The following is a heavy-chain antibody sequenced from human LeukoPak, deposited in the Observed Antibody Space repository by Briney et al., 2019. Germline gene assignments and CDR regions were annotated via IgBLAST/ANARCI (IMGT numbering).Heavy chain of an antibody. D-gene: IGHD5-12*01. CDR1: GGFISSYY. CDR3: ARGGGYDSGGRDY. V-gene: IGHV4-59*01. CDR2: IYYSGST. Sequence: SETLSLTCTVSGGFISSYYWSWIRQPPGKGLEWIGYIYYSGSTNYNPSLKSRVTISVDTSKNQFSLKLSSVTAADTAVYYCARGGGYDSGGRDYWGQGTLVTVSS. J-gene: IGHJ4*02.